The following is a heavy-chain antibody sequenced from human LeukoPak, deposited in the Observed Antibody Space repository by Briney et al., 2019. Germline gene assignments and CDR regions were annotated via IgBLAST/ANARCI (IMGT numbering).Heavy chain of an antibody. Sequence: GGSLRLSCAASGFTFRNYGMSWVRQAPGKGLDWVSSLSGSGGSTYYADSVKGRFTISRDNSKNTLYLQMNSLRAEDTAVYYCAKDSAKKYDDYWGQGTLVTVSS. CDR3: AKDSAKKYDDY. CDR1: GFTFRNYG. J-gene: IGHJ4*02. V-gene: IGHV3-23*01. D-gene: IGHD2/OR15-2a*01. CDR2: LSGSGGST.